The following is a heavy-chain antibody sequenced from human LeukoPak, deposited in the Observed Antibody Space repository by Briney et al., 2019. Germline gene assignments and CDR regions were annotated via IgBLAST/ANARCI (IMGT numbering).Heavy chain of an antibody. D-gene: IGHD2-8*01. CDR2: MYITGST. V-gene: IGHV4-4*07. CDR3: AKFTRMDYYSHMDV. Sequence: SETLSLTCTVSGASISNYYWSWVRQPAGKGLEWIGRMYITGSTNYNPSLESRVTMSIDTSKNQFSLKLSSVTAVDTAVYYCAKFTRMDYYSHMDVWGKGTTVTVSS. CDR1: GASISNYY. J-gene: IGHJ6*03.